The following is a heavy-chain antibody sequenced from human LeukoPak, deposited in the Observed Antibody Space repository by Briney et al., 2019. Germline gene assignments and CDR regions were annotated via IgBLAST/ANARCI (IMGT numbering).Heavy chain of an antibody. D-gene: IGHD5-12*01. CDR3: ARGRYSGYDYFIDY. V-gene: IGHV3-13*05. J-gene: IGHJ4*02. Sequence: GGSLRLSCTAAGFTFSSYDIHWVRQAIGKGLEWVSAIGTAGDPYYPGSVKGRFTISRENAKNSLYLQMNSLRAGDTAVYYCARGRYSGYDYFIDYWGQGTLVTVSS. CDR1: GFTFSSYD. CDR2: IGTAGDP.